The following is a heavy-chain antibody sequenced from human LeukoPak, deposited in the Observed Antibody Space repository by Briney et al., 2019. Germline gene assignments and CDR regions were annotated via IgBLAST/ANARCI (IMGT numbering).Heavy chain of an antibody. V-gene: IGHV1-8*01. CDR2: MNPNSGNT. CDR1: GYTFTSYD. J-gene: IGHJ3*02. Sequence: GASVKVSCKASGYTFTSYDINWVRQATGQGLEWMGRMNPNSGNTGYAQKFQGRVTMTRNTSISTAYMELSSLRSEDTAVYYRAMPILNYDILTGYYAGAFDIWGQGTMVTVSS. CDR3: AMPILNYDILTGYYAGAFDI. D-gene: IGHD3-9*01.